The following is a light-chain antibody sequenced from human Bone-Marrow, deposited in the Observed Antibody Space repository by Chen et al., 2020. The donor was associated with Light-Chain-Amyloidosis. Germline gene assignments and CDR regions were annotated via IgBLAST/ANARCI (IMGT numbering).Light chain of an antibody. CDR2: DDS. V-gene: IGLV3-21*02. Sequence: SYLLTQPSSVSVAPVQKDTLACGGNNIGSTSVNWYQQTPGKAPLLVVYDDSDRPSGIPERLSGSNSGNTATLTISRVVAGDEADYYCQVWDRSSDRPVFGGGTKLTVL. CDR1: NIGSTS. J-gene: IGLJ3*02. CDR3: QVWDRSSDRPV.